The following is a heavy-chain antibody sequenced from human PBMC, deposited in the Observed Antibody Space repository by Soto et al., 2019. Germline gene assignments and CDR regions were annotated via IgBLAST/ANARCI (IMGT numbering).Heavy chain of an antibody. CDR1: GFSFRSYA. CDR2: MSYDGSDK. V-gene: IGHV3-30-3*01. CDR3: ARARLDTPALEY. Sequence: QVQLVESGGGVVQPGRSLRLSCAASGFSFRSYAMHWVRQAPGKGLEWVAVMSYDGSDKDYADSVKGRFTISRDKSKNTLYLQMSSLRAEDTAVYYCARARLDTPALEYWGQGTLVTVSS. J-gene: IGHJ4*02. D-gene: IGHD2-2*01.